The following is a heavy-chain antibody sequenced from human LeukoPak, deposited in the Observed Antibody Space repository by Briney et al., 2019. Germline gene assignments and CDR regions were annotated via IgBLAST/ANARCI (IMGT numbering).Heavy chain of an antibody. CDR3: AREPGFCTNGVCYTLAFDY. V-gene: IGHV3-48*03. CDR1: GFTFSSYE. Sequence: GGSLRRSCAASGFTFSSYEMNWVRQAPGKGLEWVSYISSSGSTIYYADSVKGRFTISRDNAKNSLYLQMNSLRAEDTAVYYCAREPGFCTNGVCYTLAFDYWGQGTLVTVSS. CDR2: ISSSGSTI. J-gene: IGHJ4*02. D-gene: IGHD2-8*01.